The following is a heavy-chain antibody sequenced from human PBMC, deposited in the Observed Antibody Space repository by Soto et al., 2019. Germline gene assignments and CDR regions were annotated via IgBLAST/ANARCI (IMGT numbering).Heavy chain of an antibody. Sequence: SATLSLTCTVSGGSISSYYWSWIRQPPGKGLEWIGYIYYSGSTNYNPSLKSRVTISVDTSKNQFSLKLSSVTAADTAVYYCARLESPGGYFDYWGQGTLVTVSS. CDR3: ARLESPGGYFDY. V-gene: IGHV4-59*08. CDR1: GGSISSYY. CDR2: IYYSGST. D-gene: IGHD3-10*01. J-gene: IGHJ4*02.